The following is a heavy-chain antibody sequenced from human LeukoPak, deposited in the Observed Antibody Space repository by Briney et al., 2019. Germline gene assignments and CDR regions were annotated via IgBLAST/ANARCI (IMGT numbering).Heavy chain of an antibody. D-gene: IGHD6-13*01. CDR1: GYTFISYQ. Sequence: ASVTVSCKASGYTFISYQMRWVRQAPGQGREWMGIINPTVGSTSHAQTLQGRVTITRDTSTSTVYMALSSMRSQDTAVHYCARKGSQSCFDSWGQGTLVTVSS. CDR3: ARKGSQSCFDS. J-gene: IGHJ4*02. V-gene: IGHV1-46*04. CDR2: INPTVGST.